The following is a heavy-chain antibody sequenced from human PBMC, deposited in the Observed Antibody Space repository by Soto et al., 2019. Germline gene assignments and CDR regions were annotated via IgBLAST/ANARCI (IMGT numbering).Heavy chain of an antibody. CDR1: GFTFSTYA. CDR2: LSGSGGTT. Sequence: VGSLRLSCSTSGFTFSTYAMNWVRQAPGKGLEWVSALSGSGGTTYYADSVGGRFTISRDNSKNTLFLQMSSLRAEDTALYYCAKQRAGYGSGSDTFYFDFWGQGTLVTVSS. D-gene: IGHD3-10*01. V-gene: IGHV3-23*01. J-gene: IGHJ4*02. CDR3: AKQRAGYGSGSDTFYFDF.